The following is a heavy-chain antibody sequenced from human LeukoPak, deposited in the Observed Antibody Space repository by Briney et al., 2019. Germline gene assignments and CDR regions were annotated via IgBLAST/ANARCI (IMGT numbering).Heavy chain of an antibody. CDR2: IYYSGST. V-gene: IGHV4-39*07. D-gene: IGHD3-10*01. J-gene: IGHJ5*02. CDR1: GGSISSSSYY. Sequence: SETLSLTCTVSGGSISSSSYYWGCIRQPPGKGLECIGSIYYSGSTYYNPSLKSRVTISVDRSKNQFSLKLSSVTAADTAVYYCAREKYYYGSGVFDPWGQGTLVTVSS. CDR3: AREKYYYGSGVFDP.